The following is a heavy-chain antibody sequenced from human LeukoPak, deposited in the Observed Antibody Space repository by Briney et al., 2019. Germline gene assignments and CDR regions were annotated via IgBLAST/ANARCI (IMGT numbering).Heavy chain of an antibody. J-gene: IGHJ6*03. D-gene: IGHD2-21*01. CDR3: ARVGSAYCGGDCSYMDV. V-gene: IGHV1-18*01. Sequence: ASVKVSCKASGYTFTSYGISWVRQAPGQGLEWMGWISAYNGNTNYAQKLQGRVTMTTDTSTSTAYMELRSLRSDDTAVYYCARVGSAYCGGDCSYMDVWGKGTTVTVSS. CDR1: GYTFTSYG. CDR2: ISAYNGNT.